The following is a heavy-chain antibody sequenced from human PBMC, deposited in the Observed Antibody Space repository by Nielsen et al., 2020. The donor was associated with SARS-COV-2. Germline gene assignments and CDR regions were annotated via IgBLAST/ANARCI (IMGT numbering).Heavy chain of an antibody. Sequence: GSLRLSCTVSGGSISSSSYYWGWIRQPPGKGLEWIGSIYYSGSTYYNPSLKSRVTISVDTSKNQFSLKLSSATAADTAVYYCARGQYAIFGVVTNFDYWGQGTLVTVSS. CDR2: IYYSGST. J-gene: IGHJ4*02. D-gene: IGHD3-3*01. V-gene: IGHV4-39*01. CDR3: ARGQYAIFGVVTNFDY. CDR1: GGSISSSSYY.